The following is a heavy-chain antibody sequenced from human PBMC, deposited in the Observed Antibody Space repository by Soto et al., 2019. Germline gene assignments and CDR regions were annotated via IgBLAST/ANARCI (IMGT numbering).Heavy chain of an antibody. D-gene: IGHD6-13*01. V-gene: IGHV4-59*08. CDR3: ARLGSVEAAAPM. J-gene: IGHJ4*02. CDR2: IYYSGST. Sequence: SETLSLTCTVSGCSISIYYWSWIRQPPGKGLEWIGYIYYSGSTNYNPSLKSRVTISVDTSKNQFSLKLSSVTAADTAVYYCARLGSVEAAAPMWGQGTLVTVSS. CDR1: GCSISIYY.